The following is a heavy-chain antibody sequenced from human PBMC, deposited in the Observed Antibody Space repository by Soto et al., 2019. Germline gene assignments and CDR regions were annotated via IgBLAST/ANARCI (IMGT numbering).Heavy chain of an antibody. CDR2: ISYDGSNK. Sequence: GGSLRLSCAASGFTFSSYAMHWVRQAPGKGLEWVAVISYDGSNKYYADSVKGRFTISRDNSKNTLYLQMNSLRAEDTAVYYCARGLVVGDAFDIWGQGTMVTVSS. D-gene: IGHD2-2*01. CDR3: ARGLVVGDAFDI. J-gene: IGHJ3*02. V-gene: IGHV3-30-3*01. CDR1: GFTFSSYA.